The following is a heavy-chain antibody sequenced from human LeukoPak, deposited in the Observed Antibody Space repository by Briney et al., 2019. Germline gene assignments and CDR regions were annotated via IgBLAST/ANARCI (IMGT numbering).Heavy chain of an antibody. D-gene: IGHD2-2*01. CDR1: GGSISSGSYY. CDR3: AREGCSSTSCYSDF. J-gene: IGHJ4*02. V-gene: IGHV4-61*02. Sequence: PSETLSLTCTVSGGSISSGSYYWSWIRQPAGKGLEWIGRIYTCGSTNYNPSLKSRVTISVDTSKNQFSLKLSSVTAADTAVYYCAREGCSSTSCYSDFWGQGALVTVSS. CDR2: IYTCGST.